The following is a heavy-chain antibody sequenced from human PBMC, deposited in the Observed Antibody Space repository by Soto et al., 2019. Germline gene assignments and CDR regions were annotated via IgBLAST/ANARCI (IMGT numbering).Heavy chain of an antibody. Sequence: SLRLSCTASGFTFGDYAMSWVRQAPGKGLEWVGFIRSKAYGGTTEYAASVKGRFTISRGDSKSIAYLQMNSLKTEDTAVYYFTRTKRGYYDISTGYYGPDAFHIWGQARMVSVSS. V-gene: IGHV3-49*04. D-gene: IGHD3-9*01. CDR2: IRSKAYGGTT. CDR1: GFTFGDYA. CDR3: TRTKRGYYDISTGYYGPDAFHI. J-gene: IGHJ3*02.